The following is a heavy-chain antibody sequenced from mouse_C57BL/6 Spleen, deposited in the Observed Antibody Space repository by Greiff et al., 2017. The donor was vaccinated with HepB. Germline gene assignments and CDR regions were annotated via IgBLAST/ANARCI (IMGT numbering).Heavy chain of an antibody. V-gene: IGHV1-80*01. CDR1: GYAFSSYW. CDR3: ARGIYYDPEYYFDY. J-gene: IGHJ2*01. Sequence: VQLQESGAELVKPGASVKISCKASGYAFSSYWMNWVKQRPGKGLEWIGQIYPGDGDTNYNGKFKGKATLTADKSSSTAYMQLSSLTSEDSAVYFCARGIYYDPEYYFDYWGQGTTLTVSS. CDR2: IYPGDGDT. D-gene: IGHD2-4*01.